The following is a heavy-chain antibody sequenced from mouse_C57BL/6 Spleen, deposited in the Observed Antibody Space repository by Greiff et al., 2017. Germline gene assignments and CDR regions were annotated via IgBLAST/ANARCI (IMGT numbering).Heavy chain of an antibody. Sequence: QVQLQQSGAELMKPGASVKLSCKATGYTFTGYWIEWVKQTPGHGLEWIGAILPGSGSTNYNEKFKGKATFTADTSSNTAYMQLSSLTTEDSAIDDCESGTHGYNGSSYYFGYWGQGTTLTVSS. D-gene: IGHD1-1*01. CDR2: ILPGSGST. V-gene: IGHV1-9*01. CDR1: GYTFTGYW. J-gene: IGHJ2*01. CDR3: ESGTHGYNGSSYYFGY.